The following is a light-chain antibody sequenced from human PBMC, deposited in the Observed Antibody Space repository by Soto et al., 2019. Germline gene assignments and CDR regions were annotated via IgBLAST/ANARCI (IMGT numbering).Light chain of an antibody. V-gene: IGLV2-8*01. CDR1: SSAVAGYNY. J-gene: IGLJ1*01. Sequence: QSALTQPASASGSPGQSVTISCTGTSSAVAGYNYVSWYQQHPGKAPKLIIYEVTKRPSGVPDRFSGSKSGDTASQTVSGLQADDEDDYYCSSNAESDNYVFGAGTKLTVL. CDR3: SSNAESDNYV. CDR2: EVT.